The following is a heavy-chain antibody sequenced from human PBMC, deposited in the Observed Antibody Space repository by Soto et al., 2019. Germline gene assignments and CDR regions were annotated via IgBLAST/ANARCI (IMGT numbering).Heavy chain of an antibody. J-gene: IGHJ4*02. CDR2: IGGSGGTS. CDR1: GFTFNSYS. Sequence: EVQLLESGGTLVQPGGSLRLSCAASGFTFNSYSMSWVRQAPGKGLEWVSAIGGSGGTSYYADSVKGRFTVSRDNSKNTLFLQMNNLRVEDTAVYCCVRRMTTVTPGAFDYWGQGTLVTVSS. D-gene: IGHD4-4*01. CDR3: VRRMTTVTPGAFDY. V-gene: IGHV3-23*01.